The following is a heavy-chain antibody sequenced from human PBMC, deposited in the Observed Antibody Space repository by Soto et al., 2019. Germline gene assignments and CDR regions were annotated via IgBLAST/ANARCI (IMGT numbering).Heavy chain of an antibody. D-gene: IGHD6-13*01. V-gene: IGHV1-3*05. J-gene: IGHJ5*02. CDR1: GYTFTSYA. CDR2: INAGNGNT. Sequence: QVQLVQSGAEEKKPGASAKVSCKASGYTFTSYAMHWVRQAPGQRLEWMGWINAGNGNTKYSQKFQGRVTITRDTSASTAYMELSSLRSEDTAVYYCASLIAAAGKVWFDPWGQGTLVTVSS. CDR3: ASLIAAAGKVWFDP.